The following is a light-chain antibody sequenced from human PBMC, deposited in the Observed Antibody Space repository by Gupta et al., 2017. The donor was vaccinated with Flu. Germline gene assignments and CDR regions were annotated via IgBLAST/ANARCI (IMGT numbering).Light chain of an antibody. J-gene: IGLJ1*01. Sequence: QSVLTQPPPVSAPPVQSVTVSCSASSLNVGSPDVWWYQPFPGTAPRLLLERNNGRHSGGPDRFSGSKSGASAALTITGLRCGDEADYYCGSWESNGNRVYVFGTGTKFIV. CDR3: GSWESNGNRVYV. CDR1: SLNVGSPD. CDR2: RNN. V-gene: IGLV1-47*01.